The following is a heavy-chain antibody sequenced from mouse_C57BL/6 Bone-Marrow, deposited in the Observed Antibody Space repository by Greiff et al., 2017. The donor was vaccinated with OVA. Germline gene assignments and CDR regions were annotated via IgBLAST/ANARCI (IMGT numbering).Heavy chain of an antibody. CDR3: ASDVYCAIDY. CDR1: GFTFSDYY. J-gene: IGHJ4*01. CDR2: ISNGGGST. Sequence: EVNLVESGGGLVQPGGSLKLSCAASGFTFSDYYMYWVRQTPGKRLEWVAYISNGGGSTYYPDTVTGRFTITRDNAKNTLYLQMSRLKSEDSAMDYCASDVYCAIDYWGQGTSVTVSS. V-gene: IGHV5-12*01.